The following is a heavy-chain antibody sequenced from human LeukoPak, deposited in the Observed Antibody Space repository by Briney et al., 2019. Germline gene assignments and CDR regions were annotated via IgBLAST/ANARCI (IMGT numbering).Heavy chain of an antibody. D-gene: IGHD2-21*01. V-gene: IGHV4-34*01. CDR3: ARTDTYCRLDY. CDR1: GGSFSAYY. CDR2: INHRGST. Sequence: IPSETLSLTCAVYGGSFSAYYWSWIRQSPGKGLEWIGEINHRGSTNYNPSLKSRVTISVDTSKNQFSLRLSSVTAADTGVYHCARTDTYCRLDYWGQGALATVSS. J-gene: IGHJ4*02.